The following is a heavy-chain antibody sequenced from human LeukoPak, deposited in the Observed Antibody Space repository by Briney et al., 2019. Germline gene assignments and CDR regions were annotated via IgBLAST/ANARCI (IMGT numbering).Heavy chain of an antibody. CDR1: EYTFTGYY. D-gene: IGHD2-2*01. CDR3: ARLYCSSTSCYGEYYYYGMDV. J-gene: IGHJ6*02. Sequence: GASVKVSCKASEYTFTGYYMHWVRQAPGQGLEWMGWINPNSGGTNYAQKFQGRVTMTRDTSISTAYMELSRLRSDDTAVYYCARLYCSSTSCYGEYYYYGMDVWGQGTTVTVSS. V-gene: IGHV1-2*02. CDR2: INPNSGGT.